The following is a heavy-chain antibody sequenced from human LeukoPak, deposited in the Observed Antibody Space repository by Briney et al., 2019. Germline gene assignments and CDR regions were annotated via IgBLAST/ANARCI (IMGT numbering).Heavy chain of an antibody. Sequence: ASVKVSCKASGYTFTGYYMHWVLQAPGQGLEWMGWINPNSGGTNYAQKFQGRVTMTRDTSISTAYMELSRLRSDDTAVYYCARADALDIVAIFDYWGQGTLVTVSS. CDR1: GYTFTGYY. V-gene: IGHV1-2*02. CDR2: INPNSGGT. D-gene: IGHD5-12*01. CDR3: ARADALDIVAIFDY. J-gene: IGHJ4*02.